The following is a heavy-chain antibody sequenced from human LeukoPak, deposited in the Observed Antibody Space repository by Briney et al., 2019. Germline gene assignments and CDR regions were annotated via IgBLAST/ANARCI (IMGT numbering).Heavy chain of an antibody. V-gene: IGHV3-23*01. CDR2: TSGSGGST. CDR3: AKDLKDIVVVPAAIFDY. Sequence: GGSLRLSCAASGFTFSSYAMSWVRQAPGKGLEWVSATSGSGGSTYYADSVKGRFTISRDNSKNTLYLQMNSLRAEDTAVYYCAKDLKDIVVVPAAIFDYWGQGTLVTVSS. D-gene: IGHD2-2*01. J-gene: IGHJ4*02. CDR1: GFTFSSYA.